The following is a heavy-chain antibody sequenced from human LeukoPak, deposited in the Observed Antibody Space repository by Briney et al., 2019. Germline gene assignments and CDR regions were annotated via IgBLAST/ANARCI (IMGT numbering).Heavy chain of an antibody. Sequence: GGSLRLSCTASGFTFSRYAMSWVRQAPGKGLEWVSRISGSGDNTHYADSVKGRFTISRDNSKNTLYLQMNSLRAEDTAVFYCAKDDDYAPRPYHFDYWGQGTLVTVSS. CDR2: ISGSGDNT. J-gene: IGHJ4*02. D-gene: IGHD4/OR15-4a*01. V-gene: IGHV3-23*01. CDR3: AKDDDYAPRPYHFDY. CDR1: GFTFSRYA.